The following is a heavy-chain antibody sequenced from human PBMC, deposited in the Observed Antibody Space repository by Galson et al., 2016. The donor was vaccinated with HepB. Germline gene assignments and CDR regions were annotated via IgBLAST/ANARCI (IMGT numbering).Heavy chain of an antibody. Sequence: SLRLSCAASGFTFSSYWMTWVRQAPGKGLEWVANIKYDGSEEYYADFVKGRIAISRDNAQKSLYLQINSLRSDDTAVFYGAAGKGILLPSWGQGTLVTVSS. CDR2: IKYDGSEE. CDR3: AAGKGILLPS. D-gene: IGHD6-13*01. CDR1: GFTFSSYW. V-gene: IGHV3-7*01. J-gene: IGHJ5*02.